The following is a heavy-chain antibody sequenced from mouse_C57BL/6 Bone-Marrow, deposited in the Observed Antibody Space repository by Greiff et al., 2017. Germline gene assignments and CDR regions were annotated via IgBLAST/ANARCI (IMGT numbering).Heavy chain of an antibody. D-gene: IGHD1-1*01. CDR1: GYSFTSYY. J-gene: IGHJ1*03. CDR3: ARPPTVSSYPQVGYFDV. CDR2: IYPGSGNT. Sequence: QVQLQQSGPELVKPGASVKISCKASGYSFTSYYIHWVKQRPGQGLEWIGWIYPGSGNTKYNETFKGKATLTADTSSSTAYMQRSSLTSEDSAVYYCARPPTVSSYPQVGYFDVWGTGTTVTVSS. V-gene: IGHV1-66*01.